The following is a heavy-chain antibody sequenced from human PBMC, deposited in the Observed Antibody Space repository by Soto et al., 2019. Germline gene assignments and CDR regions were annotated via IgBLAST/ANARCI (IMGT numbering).Heavy chain of an antibody. CDR1: GGSISGGDYY. CDR3: ARYFLDIILVPAAPTYAFDI. Sequence: PSATQSLTNTVSGGSISGGDYYWSWIRQPPGKGLEWIGYIYYSGSTYYNPSLKSPVTISVDTTKNQFSLKLSSVTAADTAVYYCARYFLDIILVPAAPTYAFDIWGQGTMVTVSS. V-gene: IGHV4-30-4*01. J-gene: IGHJ3*02. D-gene: IGHD2-2*01. CDR2: IYYSGST.